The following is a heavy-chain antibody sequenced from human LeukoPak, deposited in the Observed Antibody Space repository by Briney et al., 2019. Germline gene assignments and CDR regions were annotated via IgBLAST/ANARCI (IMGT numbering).Heavy chain of an antibody. J-gene: IGHJ4*02. V-gene: IGHV3-21*01. CDR1: GFTFSSYS. D-gene: IGHD2-15*01. CDR2: ISSSSSYI. CDR3: ARYCSGGSCYGFRAFDY. Sequence: GGSLRLSCAASGFTFSSYSMNWVRQAPGKGLEWVSSISSSSSYIYYADSVKGRFTISRDNAKNSLYLQMNSLRAEDTAVYYCARYCSGGSCYGFRAFDYWGQGTLVTVSS.